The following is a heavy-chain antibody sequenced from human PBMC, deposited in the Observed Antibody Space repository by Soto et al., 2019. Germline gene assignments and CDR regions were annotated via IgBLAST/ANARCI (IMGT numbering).Heavy chain of an antibody. D-gene: IGHD2-15*01. Sequence: EVQLVESGGGLVQPGGSLRLSCAASGFSVSSKYMSWVRQAPGKGLEWVSLIQSGGSTYYAGSVKGRFXXXXXXXXXTXXXXXXXXXXXXXXXXXXXXXXXXXXXGRXYXVXMDVWXKGTTVTV. CDR1: GFSVSSKY. CDR3: XXXXXXXXXGRXYXVXMDV. CDR2: IQSGGST. J-gene: IGHJ6*03. V-gene: IGHV3-66*01.